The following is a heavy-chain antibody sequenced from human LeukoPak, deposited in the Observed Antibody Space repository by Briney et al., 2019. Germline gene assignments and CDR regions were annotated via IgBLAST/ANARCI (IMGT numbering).Heavy chain of an antibody. D-gene: IGHD3-10*01. CDR1: GGTFSSYA. V-gene: IGHV1-69*04. Sequence: GASVKVSCKASGGTFSSYAISWVRQAPGQGLEWMGRIIPILGIANYAQKFQGRVTMTTDTSTSTAYMELRSLRSDDTAVYYCARSPLWFGEFLDYWGQGTLVTVSS. J-gene: IGHJ4*02. CDR3: ARSPLWFGEFLDY. CDR2: IIPILGIA.